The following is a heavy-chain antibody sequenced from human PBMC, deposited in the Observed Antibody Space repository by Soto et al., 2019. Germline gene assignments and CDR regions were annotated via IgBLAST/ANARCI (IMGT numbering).Heavy chain of an antibody. J-gene: IGHJ4*02. CDR2: ISSKSTYI. D-gene: IGHD3-10*01. CDR1: GFSFSSYS. CDR3: AKTGGSVSTLYYLDS. Sequence: GGSLRLSCAASGFSFSSYSINWVRQAPGKGLEWVSSISSKSTYIYYADSVKGRFTISRDNAKNSLYLQMDSLRAEDTAVYYCAKTGGSVSTLYYLDSWGQGTLVTVSS. V-gene: IGHV3-21*01.